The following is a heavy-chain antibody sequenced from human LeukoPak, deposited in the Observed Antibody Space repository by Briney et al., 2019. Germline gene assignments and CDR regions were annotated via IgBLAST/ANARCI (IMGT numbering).Heavy chain of an antibody. CDR3: ARVWSPPYTSSWPSYFDY. CDR2: ISSSSSYI. D-gene: IGHD6-13*01. J-gene: IGHJ4*02. V-gene: IGHV3-21*01. Sequence: GSLRLSCAASGFSFSSYSMNWVRQAPGKGLEWVSAISSSSSYIYYADSLKGRFTISRDNAKNSLYLQMNRLRAEDTAVYFCARVWSPPYTSSWPSYFDYWGQGTPVTVSS. CDR1: GFSFSSYS.